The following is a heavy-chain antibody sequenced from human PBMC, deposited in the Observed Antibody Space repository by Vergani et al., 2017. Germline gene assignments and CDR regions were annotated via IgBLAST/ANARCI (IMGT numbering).Heavy chain of an antibody. Sequence: QVQLQESGPGLVKPSETLSLTCTVSNDSVSNTFYYWGWIRQTPGKGLEWIGSIYYSGSTNYNPSLNSRVTMSVDTSKNQFSLKLRSVTAADTAVYFCARVMYLDEASTGYRLEGMDIWGQGTTVTISS. CDR3: ARVMYLDEASTGYRLEGMDI. D-gene: IGHD3-9*01. CDR1: NDSVSNTFYY. CDR2: IYYSGST. J-gene: IGHJ6*02. V-gene: IGHV4-39*07.